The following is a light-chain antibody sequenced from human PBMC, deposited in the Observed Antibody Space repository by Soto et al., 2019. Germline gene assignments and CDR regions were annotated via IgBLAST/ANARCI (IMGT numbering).Light chain of an antibody. CDR1: SSNIGSEA. J-gene: IGLJ3*02. V-gene: IGLV1-44*01. Sequence: QSVLTQPPSASGTPGQRVTISCSGSSSNIGSEAVNWYQQLPGTAPKLLIYGNNPRPSGVPDRFSGSKSGTSASLAISGLQSADEADYYCAAWDDSLNGPVFGGGTQLTVL. CDR3: AAWDDSLNGPV. CDR2: GNN.